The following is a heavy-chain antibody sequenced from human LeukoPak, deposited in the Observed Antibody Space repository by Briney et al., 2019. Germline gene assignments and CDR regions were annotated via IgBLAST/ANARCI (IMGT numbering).Heavy chain of an antibody. CDR2: IYYSGST. CDR3: VRGNYDSRGYSNAFDI. CDR1: GASISSSY. J-gene: IGHJ3*02. D-gene: IGHD3-22*01. V-gene: IGHV4-59*01. Sequence: TASGTLSLTCTVSGASISSSYWSWIRQPPGKRLEWIGFIYYSGSTNSNPSLKSRVTISAVTSKNQFSLKLSSVTAADTAVYYCVRGNYDSRGYSNAFDIWGQGAMVTVSS.